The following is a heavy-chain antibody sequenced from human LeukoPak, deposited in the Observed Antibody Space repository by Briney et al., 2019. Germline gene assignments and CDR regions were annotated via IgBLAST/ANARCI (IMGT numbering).Heavy chain of an antibody. V-gene: IGHV4-34*01. Sequence: PSETLSLTCAVSGGSFSGNYGSWIRQPPGKGLEWLGEINDVGNTNYAPSLKSRITISVDTSKNQFSVNLSSVTAADTAIYYCATRRAYRSPVGYWGQGTLVTVSS. J-gene: IGHJ4*02. CDR3: ATRRAYRSPVGY. CDR1: GGSFSGNY. D-gene: IGHD5-18*01. CDR2: INDVGNT.